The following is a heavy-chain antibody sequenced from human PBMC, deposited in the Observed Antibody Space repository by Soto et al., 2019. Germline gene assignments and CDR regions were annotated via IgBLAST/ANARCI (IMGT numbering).Heavy chain of an antibody. V-gene: IGHV1-8*01. CDR2: MNPNSGNT. CDR3: ARGVTTPRGYGMDV. J-gene: IGHJ6*02. CDR1: GYTVTSYD. Sequence: GASVKVSCKASGYTVTSYDINCVRQATGQGLEWMGWMNPNSGNTGYAQKFQGRVTMTRNTSISTAYMELSSLRSEDAAVYYCARGVTTPRGYGMDVWGQGTTVTVSS. D-gene: IGHD4-17*01.